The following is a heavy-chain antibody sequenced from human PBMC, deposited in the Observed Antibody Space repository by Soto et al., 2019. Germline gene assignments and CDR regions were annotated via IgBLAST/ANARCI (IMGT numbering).Heavy chain of an antibody. CDR3: AKDLHYFDSGNFYKADFGIDV. J-gene: IGHJ6*02. V-gene: IGHV3-30*18. Sequence: PGGSLRLSCAASGFTFTNYGFHWVRQAPGKGLEWVAGMSFDGSNKFYADSVQGRFSISRDKSKATIYLQMNSLRGEDTAVYFCAKDLHYFDSGNFYKADFGIDVWGQGTTVTVSS. CDR2: MSFDGSNK. CDR1: GFTFTNYG. D-gene: IGHD3-10*01.